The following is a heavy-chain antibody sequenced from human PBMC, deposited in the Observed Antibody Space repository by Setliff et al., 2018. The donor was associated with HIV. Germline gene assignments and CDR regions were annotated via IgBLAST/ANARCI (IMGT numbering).Heavy chain of an antibody. CDR1: GYTFTSYA. D-gene: IGHD3-16*01. CDR3: ASSLMITFGGRPDYDDAFDI. Sequence: ASVKVSCKASGYTFTSYAMNWVRQAPGQGLEWMGWINTNTGNPTYAQGFTGRFVFSLDTSVSTAYLQISSLKAEDTAVHYCASSLMITFGGRPDYDDAFDIWGQGAMVTVSS. V-gene: IGHV7-4-1*02. J-gene: IGHJ3*02. CDR2: INTNTGNP.